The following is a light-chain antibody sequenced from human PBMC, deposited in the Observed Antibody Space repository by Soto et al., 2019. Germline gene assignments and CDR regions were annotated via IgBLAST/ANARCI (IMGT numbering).Light chain of an antibody. V-gene: IGKV3-11*01. CDR3: QQRSSWPLT. J-gene: IGKJ4*01. CDR2: DTS. CDR1: QSVSAY. Sequence: EIVLTQSPGSLSLSPGERATLCCRASQSVSAYLAWYQQKRGQAPRLLIYDTSNRATGIPARFSGSGSGTDFSLTISSLEPEDFAVYYCQQRSSWPLTFGGGTKVDIK.